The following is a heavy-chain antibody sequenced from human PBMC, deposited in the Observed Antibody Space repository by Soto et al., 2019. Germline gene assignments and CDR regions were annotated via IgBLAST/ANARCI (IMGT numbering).Heavy chain of an antibody. D-gene: IGHD6-6*01. CDR1: GFTFSSYS. J-gene: IGHJ6*02. Sequence: EVQLVESGGGLVQPGGSLRLSCAASGFTFSSYSMNWVRQAPGKGLEWVSYISSSSSTIYYADSVKGRFTISRDNAKNSLYLQMNSLRAEDTAVYYCAKDRVAARPLYYYGMDVWGQGTTVTVSS. CDR3: AKDRVAARPLYYYGMDV. CDR2: ISSSSSTI. V-gene: IGHV3-48*01.